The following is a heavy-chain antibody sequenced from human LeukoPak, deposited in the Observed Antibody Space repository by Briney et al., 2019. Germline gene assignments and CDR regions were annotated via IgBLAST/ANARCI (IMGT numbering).Heavy chain of an antibody. D-gene: IGHD6-13*01. CDR1: GFTFSSYG. CDR3: ARDPGADSSSWSYFDY. J-gene: IGHJ4*02. CDR2: IRYDGSNK. Sequence: GGSLRLSCAASGFTFSSYGMHWVRQAPGKGLEWVAFIRYDGSNKYYADSVKGRFTISRDNSKNTLYLQMNSLRAEDTAVHYCARDPGADSSSWSYFDYWGQGTLVTVSS. V-gene: IGHV3-30*02.